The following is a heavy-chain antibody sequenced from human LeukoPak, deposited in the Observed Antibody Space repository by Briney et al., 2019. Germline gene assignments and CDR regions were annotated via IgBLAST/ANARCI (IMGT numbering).Heavy chain of an antibody. D-gene: IGHD2-15*01. CDR1: GGSISSSSYY. CDR3: AKGSGGAFYY. CDR2: IYTSGST. J-gene: IGHJ4*02. Sequence: PSETLSLTCTVSGGSISSSSYYWSWIRQPAGKGLEWIGRIYTSGSTDYNASLKSRVTMSVDTSKNQFSLKLSSVTAADTAVYYCAKGSGGAFYYWGQGTLVTVSS. V-gene: IGHV4-61*02.